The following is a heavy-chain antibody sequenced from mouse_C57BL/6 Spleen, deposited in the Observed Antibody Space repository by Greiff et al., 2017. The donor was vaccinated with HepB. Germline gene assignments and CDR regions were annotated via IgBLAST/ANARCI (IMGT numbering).Heavy chain of an antibody. D-gene: IGHD2-3*01. J-gene: IGHJ2*01. V-gene: IGHV1-15*01. Sequence: QVQLQQSGAELVRPGASVTLSCKASGYTFTDYEMHWVKQTPVHGLEWIGAIDPETGGTAYNQKFKGKAILTADKSSSTAYMELRSLTSEDSAVYYCTRCAVYDGYYFDYWGQGTTLTVSS. CDR2: IDPETGGT. CDR1: GYTFTDYE. CDR3: TRCAVYDGYYFDY.